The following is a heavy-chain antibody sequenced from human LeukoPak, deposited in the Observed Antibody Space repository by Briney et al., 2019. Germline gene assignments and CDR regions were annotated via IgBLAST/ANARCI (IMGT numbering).Heavy chain of an antibody. Sequence: KTSETLSLTCTVSAGSVSNGNYYWSWLRQPPGKALEWIGYIYYTGTTYYIPSLEGRVTISVDTSKNQFSVKLNSVTAADTAVYCCASSYGDYDYWGQGTLVTVSS. CDR2: IYYTGTT. V-gene: IGHV4-61*01. CDR1: AGSVSNGNYY. D-gene: IGHD4-17*01. J-gene: IGHJ4*02. CDR3: ASSYGDYDY.